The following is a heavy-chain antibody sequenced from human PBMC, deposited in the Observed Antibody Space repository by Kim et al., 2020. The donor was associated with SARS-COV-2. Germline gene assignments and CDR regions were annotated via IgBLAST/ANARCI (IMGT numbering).Heavy chain of an antibody. CDR1: GYSISSGYY. V-gene: IGHV4-38-2*02. Sequence: SETLSLTCTVSGYSISSGYYWGWIRQPPGKGLEWIGSIYHSGSTYYNPSLKSRVTISVDTSKNQFSLKLSSVTAADTAVYYCARDLREGFLEWLLFYYWG. CDR2: IYHSGST. J-gene: IGHJ4*01. CDR3: ARDLREGFLEWLLFYY. D-gene: IGHD3-3*01.